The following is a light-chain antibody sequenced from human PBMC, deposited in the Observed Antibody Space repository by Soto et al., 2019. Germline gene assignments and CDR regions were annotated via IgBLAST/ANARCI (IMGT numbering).Light chain of an antibody. J-gene: IGKJ1*01. V-gene: IGKV3-11*01. CDR2: DAS. CDR1: QSVSSY. CDR3: QQRSNWWT. Sequence: EIVLTQSPATLSLSPGERATLSCRASQSVSSYLAWYQQKPGQAPRLLIYDASNRATGIPARFSGSGSGTDFTLTISSIEPEDFEVYYCQQRSNWWTFGQGTKVEI.